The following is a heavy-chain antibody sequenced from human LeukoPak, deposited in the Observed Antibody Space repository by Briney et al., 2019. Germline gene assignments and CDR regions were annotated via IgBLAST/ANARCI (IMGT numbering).Heavy chain of an antibody. CDR3: AKDSPILTV. V-gene: IGHV3-23*01. Sequence: GSLRLSCAASGFSFGTHGMSWVRQGPGKGLEWVSALDGSGASIYYTDSVKGRFTISRDNSKNTLFPQMNSLRAEDTAVYYCAKDSPILTVWGQGTMVTVSS. CDR2: LDGSGASI. J-gene: IGHJ3*01. D-gene: IGHD3-9*01. CDR1: GFSFGTHG.